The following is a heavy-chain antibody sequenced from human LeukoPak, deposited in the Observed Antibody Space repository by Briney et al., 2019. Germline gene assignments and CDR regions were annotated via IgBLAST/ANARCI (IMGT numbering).Heavy chain of an antibody. CDR3: ARGGRRYSSSWYRGN. D-gene: IGHD6-13*01. Sequence: GGSLRLSCAASGFTFSSYAMSWVRQAPGKGLEWVSAIRDSGSSTHYADSVKGRFTISRDNSKNTLYLQMNSLRAEDTAVYYCARGGRRYSSSWYRGNWGQGTLVTASS. J-gene: IGHJ4*02. CDR2: IRDSGSST. CDR1: GFTFSSYA. V-gene: IGHV3-23*01.